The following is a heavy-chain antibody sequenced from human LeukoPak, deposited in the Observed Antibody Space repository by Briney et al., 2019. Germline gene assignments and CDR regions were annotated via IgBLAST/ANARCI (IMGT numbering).Heavy chain of an antibody. CDR3: ASPLKIQLWFRRNPGAFDI. CDR1: GGSISSSSYY. Sequence: KPSETLSLTCTVSGGSISSSSYYWGWIRQPPGKGLEWIGSIYYSGSTYYNPSLKSRVTISVDTSKNQFSLKLSSVTAADTAVYYCASPLKIQLWFRRNPGAFDIWGQGTMVTVSS. J-gene: IGHJ3*02. CDR2: IYYSGST. D-gene: IGHD5-18*01. V-gene: IGHV4-39*01.